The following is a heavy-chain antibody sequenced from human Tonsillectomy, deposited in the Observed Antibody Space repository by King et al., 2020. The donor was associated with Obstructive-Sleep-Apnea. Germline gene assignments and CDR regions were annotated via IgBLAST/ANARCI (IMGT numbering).Heavy chain of an antibody. V-gene: IGHV4-39*07. J-gene: IGHJ4*02. D-gene: IGHD2-15*01. CDR1: GDSISSSRYY. CDR3: ASKPDIVVVVAAEYYFDY. Sequence: LQLQESGPGLVKPSETLSLTCTVSGDSISSSRYYWGWIRQPPGKGLEWIGNIYYSGSTSYNPSLKSRVTISVDTSKNQFSLKLSSVTAAYSAVYYCASKPDIVVVVAAEYYFDYWGQGTLVTVSS. CDR2: IYYSGST.